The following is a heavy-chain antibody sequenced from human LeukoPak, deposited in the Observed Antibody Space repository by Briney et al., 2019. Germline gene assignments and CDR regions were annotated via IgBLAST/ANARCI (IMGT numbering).Heavy chain of an antibody. D-gene: IGHD6-13*01. CDR2: ISYDGSNK. CDR3: ARDPRAYSSSWYPSYYGMDV. V-gene: IGHV3-30-3*01. J-gene: IGHJ6*02. Sequence: SCKASGGTFSSYAMHWVRQAPGKGLEWVAVISYDGSNKYYADSVKGRFTISRDNSKNTLYLQMNSLRAEDTAVYYCARDPRAYSSSWYPSYYGMDVWGQGTTVTVSS. CDR1: GGTFSSYA.